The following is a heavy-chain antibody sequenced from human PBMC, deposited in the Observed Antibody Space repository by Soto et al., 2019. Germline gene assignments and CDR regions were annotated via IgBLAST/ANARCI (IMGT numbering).Heavy chain of an antibody. CDR1: GGTFSSYA. CDR3: ARDNPYYSDSSGSSPFDY. J-gene: IGHJ4*02. CDR2: IIPIFGTA. V-gene: IGHV1-69*01. Sequence: QVQLVQSGAEVKKPGSSVKVSCKASGGTFSSYAISWVRQAPGQGLEWMGGIIPIFGTANYAQKFQGRVTITADESTSTAYMELSSLRSDDTAVYYCARDNPYYSDSSGSSPFDYWGQGTLVTVSS. D-gene: IGHD3-22*01.